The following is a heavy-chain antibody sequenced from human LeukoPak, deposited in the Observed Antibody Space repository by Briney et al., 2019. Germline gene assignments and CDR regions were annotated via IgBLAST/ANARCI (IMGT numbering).Heavy chain of an antibody. Sequence: GASVKVSCKASGYTFSGYYMHWVRQAPGQGLEWMGRVNPNNGVTNYAQKFQGRVTMTRDTAISTFYMEMNSLRSDDTAVYFCAREVGYSSSYYGRFDPWGQGTLVIVSS. J-gene: IGHJ5*02. CDR1: GYTFSGYY. D-gene: IGHD2-2*01. CDR3: AREVGYSSSYYGRFDP. V-gene: IGHV1-2*06. CDR2: VNPNNGVT.